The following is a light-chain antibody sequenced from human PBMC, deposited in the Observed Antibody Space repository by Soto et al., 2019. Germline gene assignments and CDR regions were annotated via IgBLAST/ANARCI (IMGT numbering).Light chain of an antibody. CDR2: DAS. J-gene: IGKJ1*01. Sequence: EIVLTQSPATLSLSPGERATLSCRASQIISNYLAWYQHKPGQAPRLLIYDASSRATGIPARFSGSGSGTDFTLTISSLEPEDFAVYFCQLRSNWPPTWTFGQGTKVEIK. CDR1: QIISNY. V-gene: IGKV3-11*01. CDR3: QLRSNWPPTWT.